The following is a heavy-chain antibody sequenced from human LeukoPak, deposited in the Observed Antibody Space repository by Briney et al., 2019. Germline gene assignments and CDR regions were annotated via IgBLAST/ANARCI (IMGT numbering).Heavy chain of an antibody. CDR1: GFSIGSSW. J-gene: IGHJ4*02. CDR2: MNEDGSGT. Sequence: GGSLRLSCAVSGFSIGSSWLSWVRQTPGKGLEWVGDMNEDGSGTYYVDSVKGRFTVSRDNAQNSVYLQMNSLRVEDTGVYYCARDPAWGAIDYWGQGTLVTVSS. CDR3: ARDPAWGAIDY. D-gene: IGHD7-27*01. V-gene: IGHV3-7*01.